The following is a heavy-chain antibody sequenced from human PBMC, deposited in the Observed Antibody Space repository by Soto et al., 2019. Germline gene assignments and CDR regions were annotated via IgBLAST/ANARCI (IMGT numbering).Heavy chain of an antibody. CDR2: IWYDGSNK. D-gene: IGHD2-2*01. V-gene: IGHV3-33*01. CDR1: GFTFSSYG. J-gene: IGHJ6*02. Sequence: PGGSLRLSCAASGFTFSSYGMHWVRQAPGKGLEWMAVIWYDGSNKYYADSVKGRFTISRDNSKNTLYLQMNSLRAEDTAVYYCARSSYCSSTSCYVSYYYYGMDVWGQGTTVTVSS. CDR3: ARSSYCSSTSCYVSYYYYGMDV.